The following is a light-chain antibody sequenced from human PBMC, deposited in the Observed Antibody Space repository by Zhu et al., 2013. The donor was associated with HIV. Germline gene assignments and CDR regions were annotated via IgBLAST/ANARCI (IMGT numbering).Light chain of an antibody. V-gene: IGKV3-20*01. CDR1: QRVSGNY. CDR2: GAS. Sequence: EIVLTQSPGTLSLSPGERATLSCRASQRVSGNYLAWYQHKPGQAPRLLIYGASNRATGIPDRFTGSGSETDFTLTINRLEPEDFAVYYCQQYGTSPLFGQGTKLEIK. CDR3: QQYGTSPL. J-gene: IGKJ2*01.